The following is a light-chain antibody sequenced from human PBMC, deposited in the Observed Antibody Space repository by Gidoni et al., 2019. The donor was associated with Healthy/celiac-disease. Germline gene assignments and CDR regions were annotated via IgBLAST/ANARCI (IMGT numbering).Light chain of an antibody. CDR3: QQYYSTPYT. CDR2: WAS. J-gene: IGKJ2*01. V-gene: IGKV4-1*01. Sequence: QSVLYSSNNKNYLAWYQQKPGQPPKLLIYWASTRESGVPDRFSGSGSGTDFTLTISSLQAEDVAVYYCQQYYSTPYTFGQGTKLEIK. CDR1: QSVLYSSNNKNY.